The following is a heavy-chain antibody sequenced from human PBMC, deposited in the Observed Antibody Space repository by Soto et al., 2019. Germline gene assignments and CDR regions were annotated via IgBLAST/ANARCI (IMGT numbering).Heavy chain of an antibody. Sequence: WGSPRLPCKASGFQFAGEPMRWVRHSPKKGLELVSVAAATGGDSYYADSVKGRFTISRDNPQGILFLQMNNLRGDDAGVYYCAKERVTGGAFDIWRQGTTVTVSS. CDR2: AAATGGDS. D-gene: IGHD2-21*02. J-gene: IGHJ3*02. CDR1: GFQFAGEP. V-gene: IGHV3-23*01. CDR3: AKERVTGGAFDI.